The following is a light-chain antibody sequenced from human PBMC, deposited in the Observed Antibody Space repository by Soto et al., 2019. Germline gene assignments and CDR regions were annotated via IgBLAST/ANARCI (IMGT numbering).Light chain of an antibody. CDR3: EHYDHLPPFA. CDR1: QDLRKY. Sequence: DIPMTQSPSSLSASVGDRVTITCPARQDLRKYLSWYQQKPGKAPKLLIYDASYLETGVPSRFSGSGYGADFSFTISSLPPEDIGTYYGEHYDHLPPFAFGPGTRVAIK. J-gene: IGKJ3*01. CDR2: DAS. V-gene: IGKV1-33*01.